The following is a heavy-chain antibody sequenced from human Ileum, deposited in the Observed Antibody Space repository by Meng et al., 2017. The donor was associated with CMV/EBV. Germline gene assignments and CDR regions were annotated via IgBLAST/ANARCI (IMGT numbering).Heavy chain of an antibody. Sequence: SETLSLICSVSDDSFTSYYWSWIRQSPGRGLEWIGYSSSSGTTNYNPSFKSRVTVSVDTSRRQVSLKMTSVTTADTAVYYCARDGGGRRRYLLWDYWSPGTLVTVSS. CDR1: DDSFTSYY. J-gene: IGHJ4*02. CDR2: SSSSGTT. V-gene: IGHV4-59*13. CDR3: ARDGGGRRRYLLWDY. D-gene: IGHD2-15*01.